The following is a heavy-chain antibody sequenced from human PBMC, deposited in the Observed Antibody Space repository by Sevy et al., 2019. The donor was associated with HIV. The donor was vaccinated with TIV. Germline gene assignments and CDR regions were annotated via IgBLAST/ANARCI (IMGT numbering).Heavy chain of an antibody. J-gene: IGHJ4*02. Sequence: GGSLRLSCAASGFTFSNYAMSWVRQAPGKGLEWVTNFSFGCGKINYADSVKGRFTISRDNSKNTLYLQMNSLRAEDTALYYCAREGCSNPYDYWGQGTLVTVSS. CDR1: GFTFSNYA. CDR3: AREGCSNPYDY. D-gene: IGHD2-2*01. CDR2: FSFGCGKI. V-gene: IGHV3-23*01.